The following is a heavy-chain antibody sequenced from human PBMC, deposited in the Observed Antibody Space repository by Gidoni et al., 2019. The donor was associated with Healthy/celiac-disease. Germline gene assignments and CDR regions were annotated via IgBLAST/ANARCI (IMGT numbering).Heavy chain of an antibody. Sequence: QVQLQESGTGLVKPSEPLSLNCDVSGYSIRSVYYWGWLRQPPGKGLEWIGGIYHSGSTYYNPSLKSRVTISVDTSKNQFSLKLSSVTAADTAVYYCARDPGYMGRVGSGWGVDYWGQGTLVTVSS. CDR3: ARDPGYMGRVGSGWGVDY. J-gene: IGHJ4*02. CDR2: IYHSGST. V-gene: IGHV4-38-2*02. D-gene: IGHD6-19*01. CDR1: GYSIRSVYY.